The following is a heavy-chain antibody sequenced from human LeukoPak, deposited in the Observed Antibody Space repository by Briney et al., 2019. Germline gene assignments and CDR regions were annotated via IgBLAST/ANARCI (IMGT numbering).Heavy chain of an antibody. Sequence: SETLSLTCAVYGGSFSGYYWSWIRQPTGKGLEWIGEINHSGSTNYNPSLKSRVTISVDTSKNQFSLKLSSVTAADTAVYYCARRRWLVPMPYYFDYWGQGTLVTVSS. CDR1: GGSFSGYY. CDR2: INHSGST. CDR3: ARRRWLVPMPYYFDY. V-gene: IGHV4-34*01. J-gene: IGHJ4*02. D-gene: IGHD6-19*01.